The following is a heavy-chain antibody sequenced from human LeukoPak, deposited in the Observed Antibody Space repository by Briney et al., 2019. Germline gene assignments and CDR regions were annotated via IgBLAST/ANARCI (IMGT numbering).Heavy chain of an antibody. V-gene: IGHV4-39*07. CDR1: GGSIISSDYH. D-gene: IGHD6-13*01. J-gene: IGHJ4*02. Sequence: SETLSLTCTVSGGSIISSDYHWGWVRQPPGKGLEWIGEINHSGSTNYNPSLKSRVTISVDTSKNQFSLKLSSVTAADTAVYYCARGASSWRASKDYYFDYWGQGTLVTASS. CDR3: ARGASSWRASKDYYFDY. CDR2: INHSGST.